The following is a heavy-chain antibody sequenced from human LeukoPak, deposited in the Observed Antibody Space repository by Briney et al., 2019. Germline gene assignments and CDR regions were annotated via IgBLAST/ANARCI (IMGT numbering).Heavy chain of an antibody. J-gene: IGHJ3*02. D-gene: IGHD3-22*01. V-gene: IGHV3-48*02. Sequence: GGSLRLSCAASGFTFRSYTMNGVRQAPGKGLEWVSYISSSGRTIYYADSVKGRFTISRDNAKNSLFLQMNSLRDEDTAVYYCARAIFYYDSSGYAPVAFDIWGQGTMVIVSS. CDR3: ARAIFYYDSSGYAPVAFDI. CDR1: GFTFRSYT. CDR2: ISSSGRTI.